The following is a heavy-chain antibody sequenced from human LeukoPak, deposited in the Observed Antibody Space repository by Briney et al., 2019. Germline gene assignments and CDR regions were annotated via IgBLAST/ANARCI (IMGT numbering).Heavy chain of an antibody. CDR1: GFTFSDYT. Sequence: PGGSLRLSCAASGFTFSDYTMNWVRQAPGKGLEWVSAISGSGGSTYYADSVKGRFTISRDNSKNTLYLQVNSLRAEDTAVYYCAKDLAVAGPNTRPYDYWGQGTLVTVSS. CDR3: AKDLAVAGPNTRPYDY. D-gene: IGHD6-19*01. CDR2: ISGSGGST. V-gene: IGHV3-23*01. J-gene: IGHJ4*02.